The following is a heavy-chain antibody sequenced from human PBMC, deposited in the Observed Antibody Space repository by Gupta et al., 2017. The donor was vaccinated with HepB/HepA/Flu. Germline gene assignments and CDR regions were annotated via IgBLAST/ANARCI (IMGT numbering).Heavy chain of an antibody. V-gene: IGHV1-8*02. Sequence: QVQLMQPGAEVKEPGASVRVSCKASGYTFTNYDINWVRQATGQGLGWMGWMNPDSGNTGSAQSCQGRVTITRDTSIGIADMELSSLRSEDAAVYYCARAPPAHCSGDCSSHQYNYRMDVWGNGTTVTVAS. D-gene: IGHD2-21*01. CDR2: MNPDSGNT. J-gene: IGHJ6*03. CDR3: ARAPPAHCSGDCSSHQYNYRMDV. CDR1: GYTFTNYD.